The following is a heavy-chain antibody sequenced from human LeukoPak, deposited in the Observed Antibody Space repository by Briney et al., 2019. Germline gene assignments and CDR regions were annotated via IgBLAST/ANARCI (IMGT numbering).Heavy chain of an antibody. CDR3: ARAAGSGLIDY. CDR2: IDHSGST. CDR1: GGSISSGSYY. V-gene: IGHV4-39*07. J-gene: IGHJ4*02. Sequence: SQTLSLTCTVSGGSISSGSYYWGWIRQPPGKGLEWIGSIDHSGSTYYNPSLKSRLTISLDTSKNQFSLNLNSVTAADTALYFCARAAGSGLIDYWGQGILVIVSS. D-gene: IGHD6-19*01.